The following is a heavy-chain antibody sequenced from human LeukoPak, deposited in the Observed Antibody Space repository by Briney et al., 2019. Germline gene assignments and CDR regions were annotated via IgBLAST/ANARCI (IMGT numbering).Heavy chain of an antibody. CDR1: GGSISSGSYY. V-gene: IGHV4-61*02. Sequence: SQTLSLTCTVSGGSISSGSYYWSWIRQPAGKGLEWIGRIYTSGSTNYNPSLKSRVTISVDTSNNQCSLKLSSVTAADTAVYYCARGGTGYSSGWYGAYFDYWGQGTLVTVSS. CDR2: IYTSGST. J-gene: IGHJ4*02. CDR3: ARGGTGYSSGWYGAYFDY. D-gene: IGHD6-19*01.